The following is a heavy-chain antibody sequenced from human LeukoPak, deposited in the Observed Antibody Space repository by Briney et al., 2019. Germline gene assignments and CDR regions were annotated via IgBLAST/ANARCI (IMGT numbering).Heavy chain of an antibody. V-gene: IGHV4-34*01. CDR1: GGSFSGWS. D-gene: IGHD6-19*01. Sequence: SETLSLTCAVVGGSFSGWSWSWFRQSSGKGLEWIGRITQSGSIDYNPSLKSRARLSLDTTMDHFILQVNSVTAADTAVYYCARGEAVADYWGQGTPVTVSS. J-gene: IGHJ4*02. CDR3: ARGEAVADY. CDR2: ITQSGSI.